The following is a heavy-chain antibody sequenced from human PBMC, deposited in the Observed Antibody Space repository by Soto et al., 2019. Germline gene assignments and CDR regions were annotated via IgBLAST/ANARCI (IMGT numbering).Heavy chain of an antibody. Sequence: GGAQRLSDTASGINFGTPALDWVRQAPGKGLEWVAVISYDEINKYYADSVKGRFTISRDNSKNTLSLQMNTLRAEDTAVYYCATFLLVGAFEIWCQGTLGT. CDR3: ATFLLVGAFEI. D-gene: IGHD1-26*01. V-gene: IGHV3-30-3*01. CDR2: ISYDEINK. CDR1: GINFGTPA. J-gene: IGHJ3*02.